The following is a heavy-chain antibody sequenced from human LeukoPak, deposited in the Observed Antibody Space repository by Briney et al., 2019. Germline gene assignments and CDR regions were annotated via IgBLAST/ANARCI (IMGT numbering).Heavy chain of an antibody. CDR2: IKQDGSEK. V-gene: IGHV3-7*01. J-gene: IGHJ4*02. Sequence: GGSLRLSCVASGFTFSGYWMTWVRQPPGKGLEWVAIIKQDGSEKYYVNSVKGRFTISRDNAKNSLYLQLNILRAEDTAVYYCARDLEIWGQGTLVTVSS. CDR3: ARDLEI. D-gene: IGHD5-24*01. CDR1: GFTFSGYW.